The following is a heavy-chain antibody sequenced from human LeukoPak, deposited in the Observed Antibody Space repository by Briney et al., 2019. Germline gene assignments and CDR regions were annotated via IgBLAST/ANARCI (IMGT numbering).Heavy chain of an antibody. CDR3: TRAPPGMTMMIDY. Sequence: EASVKVSCKASGYTFTNYHIAWVRQAPGQGLEWMGWVSTNDGNTVYAQKLQGRVTMTTDTSTSVAYMELRSLTSDDTAVYYCTRAPPGMTMMIDYWGQGTLVTVSS. D-gene: IGHD3-22*01. CDR1: GYTFTNYH. CDR2: VSTNDGNT. J-gene: IGHJ4*02. V-gene: IGHV1-18*01.